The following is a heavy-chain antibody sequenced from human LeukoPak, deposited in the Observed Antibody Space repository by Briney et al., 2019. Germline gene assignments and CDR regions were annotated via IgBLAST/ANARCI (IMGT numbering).Heavy chain of an antibody. CDR2: FYHGGST. V-gene: IGHV4-38-2*02. Sequence: PSETLSLTCTVSGYSISTGYYWDWIRQPPGKGLEWIGTFYHGGSTYYNPSLKSRVTISVDTSKNQFSLKLSSVTAADTAVYWCARGAFGVLLSAFDIWGQGTMVTVSS. CDR1: GYSISTGYY. D-gene: IGHD3-3*01. J-gene: IGHJ3*02. CDR3: ARGAFGVLLSAFDI.